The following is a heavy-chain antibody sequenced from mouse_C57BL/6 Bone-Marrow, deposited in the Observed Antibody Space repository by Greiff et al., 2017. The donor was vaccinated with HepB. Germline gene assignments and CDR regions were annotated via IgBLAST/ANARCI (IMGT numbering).Heavy chain of an antibody. V-gene: IGHV1-61*01. CDR3: ARIYYYGSSHYFDY. CDR1: GYTFTSYW. J-gene: IGHJ2*01. CDR2: IYSSDSET. D-gene: IGHD1-1*01. Sequence: VQLQQPGAELVRPGSSVKLSCKASGYTFTSYWMDWVKQRPGQGLEWIGNIYSSDSETHYNQKFKDKATLTVDKSSSTAYMQLSSLTSEDSAVYYCARIYYYGSSHYFDYWGQGTTLTVSS.